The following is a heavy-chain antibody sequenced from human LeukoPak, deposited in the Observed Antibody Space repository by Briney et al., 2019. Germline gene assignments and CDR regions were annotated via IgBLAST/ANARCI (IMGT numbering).Heavy chain of an antibody. D-gene: IGHD4-17*01. J-gene: IGHJ4*02. CDR2: IYSSGST. CDR1: GGSISSYY. CDR3: ARATYGSVFFGY. Sequence: PSETLSLTCTVSGGSISSYYWSWIRQPPGKGLEWIGYIYSSGSTNYNPSLKSRVTISVDTSKNQFSLKLSSVTAADTALYYCARATYGSVFFGYWGQGTLVTVSS. V-gene: IGHV4-59*01.